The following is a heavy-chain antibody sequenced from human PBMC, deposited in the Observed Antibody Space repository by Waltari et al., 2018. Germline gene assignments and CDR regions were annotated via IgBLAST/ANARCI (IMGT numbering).Heavy chain of an antibody. CDR1: GYTFTSYA. Sequence: QVQLVQSGAEVKKPGASVKVSCKASGYTFTSYAMHWVRQTPGQRLEWRGWTNAGKGNTKYSQKFQGRVTITRDTSASTAYMELSSLRSEDTAVYYCARVESFYGMDVWGQGTTVTVSS. CDR3: ARVESFYGMDV. V-gene: IGHV1-3*01. CDR2: TNAGKGNT. J-gene: IGHJ6*02.